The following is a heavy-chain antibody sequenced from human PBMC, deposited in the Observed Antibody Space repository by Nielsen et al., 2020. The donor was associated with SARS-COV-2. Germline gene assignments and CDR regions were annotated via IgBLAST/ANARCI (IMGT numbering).Heavy chain of an antibody. D-gene: IGHD4-23*01. CDR3: ATETTVVTL. V-gene: IGHV3-7*04. J-gene: IGHJ4*02. Sequence: GESLKISCAASGFTFSSYWMSWVRQAPGKGLEWVANIKQDGSEKYYVDSVKGRFTISRDNAKNSLYLQMNSLRAEGTAVYYCATETTVVTLWGQGTLVTVSS. CDR2: IKQDGSEK. CDR1: GFTFSSYW.